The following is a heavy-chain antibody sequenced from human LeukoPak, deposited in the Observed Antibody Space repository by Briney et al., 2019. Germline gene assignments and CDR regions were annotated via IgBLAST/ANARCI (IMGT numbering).Heavy chain of an antibody. CDR2: IIPIFGTA. CDR3: ARDRPEYYYDSSDQPKNYYYYYMTS. V-gene: IGHV1-69*05. J-gene: IGHJ6*03. Sequence: ASVKVSCKASGGTFSSYAISWVRQAPGQGLEWMGGIIPIFGTANYAQKFQGRVTITTDESTSTAYMELSSLRSEDTAVYYCARDRPEYYYDSSDQPKNYYYYYMTSGAKGPRSPSP. CDR1: GGTFSSYA. D-gene: IGHD3-22*01.